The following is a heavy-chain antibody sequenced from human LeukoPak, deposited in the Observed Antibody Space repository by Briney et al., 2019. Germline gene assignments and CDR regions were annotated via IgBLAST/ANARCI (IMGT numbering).Heavy chain of an antibody. D-gene: IGHD6-19*01. J-gene: IGHJ6*03. V-gene: IGHV4-31*03. Sequence: FRRLSLTRTVSRGSLSTGGYNWSGVPPHTEEGPGCGGYIYYSGSTSYTPPLTRRVTISVDTSKNQFSLKLSSVTAADTAVYYCARGQWLAPSQDYYYYMDVWGKGTTVTVSS. CDR2: IYYSGST. CDR3: ARGQWLAPSQDYYYYMDV. CDR1: RGSLSTGGYN.